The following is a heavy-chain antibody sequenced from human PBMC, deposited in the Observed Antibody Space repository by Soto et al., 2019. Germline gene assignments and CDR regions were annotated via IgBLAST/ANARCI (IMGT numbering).Heavy chain of an antibody. Sequence: QAQVVQSGAEVRKPGSSVKLSCKASEGTFNSYAIAWVRQAPGQGLAWMGGISPYYNTLNYAQKFQDRVTITADDSTNTVYMELSSLRSDDTAVYFCASGASRWYPYFFDSWAQGTLVTVSS. CDR1: EGTFNSYA. J-gene: IGHJ4*02. D-gene: IGHD6-13*01. V-gene: IGHV1-69*01. CDR3: ASGASRWYPYFFDS. CDR2: ISPYYNTL.